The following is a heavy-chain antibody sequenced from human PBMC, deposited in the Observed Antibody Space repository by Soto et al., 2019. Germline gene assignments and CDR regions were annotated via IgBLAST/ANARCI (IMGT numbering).Heavy chain of an antibody. CDR3: ARSREQEYSSAIVFDL. Sequence: GGSLRLSCVASGLTDSSSYMSWVRQAPGKGLQWVSVIYSAGSTYYANSVKGRFTISRDISTNMVYLQMSSLTDEDTAVYYCARSREQEYSSAIVFDLWGQGARVTVFS. J-gene: IGHJ4*02. CDR2: IYSAGST. D-gene: IGHD5-18*01. CDR1: GLTDSSSY. V-gene: IGHV3-53*01.